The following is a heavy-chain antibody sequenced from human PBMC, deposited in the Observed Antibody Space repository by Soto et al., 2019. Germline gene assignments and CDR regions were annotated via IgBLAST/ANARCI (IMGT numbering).Heavy chain of an antibody. V-gene: IGHV4-59*01. J-gene: IGHJ6*02. CDR1: GGSISSYY. Sequence: QVQLQESGPGLVKPSETLSLTCTVSGGSISSYYWSWIRQPPGKGLEWIGYIYYSGSTNYNPSLKSRVTRSGGASRNQFSLTMSCVSAADTAVYYCARGDSRGWSTLCYGMDVWGQGTTVTVSS. CDR3: ARGDSRGWSTLCYGMDV. CDR2: IYYSGST. D-gene: IGHD6-19*01.